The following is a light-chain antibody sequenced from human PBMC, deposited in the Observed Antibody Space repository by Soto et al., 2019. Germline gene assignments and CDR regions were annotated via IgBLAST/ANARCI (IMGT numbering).Light chain of an antibody. CDR3: QQSYSSPPT. Sequence: DIQMTQSPSSLSASVEDRFIITFLASQSISSHLNWYQQKPGEAPKLLIFAASSLQSGVPSRFSGSRSGPDFTLTISSLQPEDFATYYCQQSYSSPPTFGQGTKVDIK. CDR2: AAS. CDR1: QSISSH. J-gene: IGKJ1*01. V-gene: IGKV1-39*01.